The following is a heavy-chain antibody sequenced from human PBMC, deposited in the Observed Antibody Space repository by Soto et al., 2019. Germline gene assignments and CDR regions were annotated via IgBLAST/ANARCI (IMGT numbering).Heavy chain of an antibody. J-gene: IGHJ1*01. Sequence: QVQLVESGGGVVQHGRSLSLSCAASGFIFSSYGMHWVRQAPGKGLEWVAVISYDGSNKYYADSVKGRFTISRDNSKNTLYLQMNSLRAEDTAVYYCAPVVRGSFQHWGQGTLVTVSA. CDR3: APVVRGSFQH. CDR1: GFIFSSYG. CDR2: ISYDGSNK. V-gene: IGHV3-30*03. D-gene: IGHD3-10*01.